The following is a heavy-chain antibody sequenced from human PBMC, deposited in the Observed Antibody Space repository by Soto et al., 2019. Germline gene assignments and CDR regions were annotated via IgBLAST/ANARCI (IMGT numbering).Heavy chain of an antibody. J-gene: IGHJ4*02. D-gene: IGHD5-12*01. V-gene: IGHV1-69*04. Sequence: SVKVSCKASGGTFRTSTFTWVRQAPGQGLEWMGRTIPLLNVADYAQDFQGRLTITADKSTSTTYMELTSLTSKDTAVYYCARDSPIGSTFSGYDAIDSWGQGTLVTVSS. CDR3: ARDSPIGSTFSGYDAIDS. CDR2: TIPLLNVA. CDR1: GGTFRTST.